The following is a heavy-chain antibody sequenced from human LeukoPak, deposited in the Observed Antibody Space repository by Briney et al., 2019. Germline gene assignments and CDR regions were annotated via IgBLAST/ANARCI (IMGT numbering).Heavy chain of an antibody. V-gene: IGHV4-59*01. CDR2: IYDSGST. Sequence: PSETLSLTCTVSGGSISSYYWSWIRQPPGKGLEWIGYIYDSGSTNYNPSLKSRVTISVDTSKNQFSLKLSSVTAADTAVYYCARVGGINYYYYGMDVWGQGTTVTVSS. CDR3: ARVGGINYYYYGMDV. J-gene: IGHJ6*02. CDR1: GGSISSYY. D-gene: IGHD1-14*01.